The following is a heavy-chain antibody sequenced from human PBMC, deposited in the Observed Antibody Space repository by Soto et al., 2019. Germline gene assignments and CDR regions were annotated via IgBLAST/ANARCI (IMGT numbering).Heavy chain of an antibody. J-gene: IGHJ5*02. CDR3: ARVDCSGGSCFGAYNWFDP. V-gene: IGHV1-69*12. CDR2: IIPIFGTA. CDR1: GGTFSSYA. D-gene: IGHD2-15*01. Sequence: QVPLVQSGAEVKKPGSSVKVSCKASGGTFSSYAISWVRQAPGQGLEWMGGIIPIFGTANYAQKFQGRVTITADESTSTAYMELSSLRSEDTAVYYCARVDCSGGSCFGAYNWFDPWGQGTLVTVSS.